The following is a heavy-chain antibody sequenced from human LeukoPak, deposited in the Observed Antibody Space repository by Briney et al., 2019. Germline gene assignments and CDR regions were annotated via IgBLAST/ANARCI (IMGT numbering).Heavy chain of an antibody. J-gene: IGHJ4*02. CDR2: INHSGST. V-gene: IGHV4-34*01. D-gene: IGHD3-10*01. Sequence: SETLPLTRAVYGGSFSGYYWSWIRQPPGKGLEWIGEINHSGSTNYNPSLKSRVTISVDTSKNQFSLKLTSVTAADTAVYYCARGRLNPYGSGNYPDYWGQGTLVTVSS. CDR1: GGSFSGYY. CDR3: ARGRLNPYGSGNYPDY.